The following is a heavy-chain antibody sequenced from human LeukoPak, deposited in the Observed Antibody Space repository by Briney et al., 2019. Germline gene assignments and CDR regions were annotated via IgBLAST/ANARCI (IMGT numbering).Heavy chain of an antibody. D-gene: IGHD1-1*01. CDR1: GFTFSSYG. Sequence: GRSLRLSCAASGFTFSSYGMHWVRQAPGKGLEWVAVIWYDGSNKYYADSVKGRFTISRDNSKNTLYLQMNSLRAEDTAVYYCARETFLTTHYSYYNGMDVGGQGTTVTVSS. V-gene: IGHV3-33*01. CDR3: ARETFLTTHYSYYNGMDV. CDR2: IWYDGSNK. J-gene: IGHJ6*02.